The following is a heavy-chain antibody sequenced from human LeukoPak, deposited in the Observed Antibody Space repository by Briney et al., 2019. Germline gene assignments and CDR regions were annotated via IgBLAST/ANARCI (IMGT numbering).Heavy chain of an antibody. D-gene: IGHD2-15*01. CDR2: INHSGST. Sequence: SEILSLTCAVYGGSFSGYYWSWIRQPPGKGLEWIGEINHSGSTNYNPSLKSRVTISVDTSKNQFSLKLSSVTAADTAVYYCARSDIVVVVAATPNNQFDYWGQGTLVTVSS. CDR3: ARSDIVVVVAATPNNQFDY. V-gene: IGHV4-34*01. CDR1: GGSFSGYY. J-gene: IGHJ4*02.